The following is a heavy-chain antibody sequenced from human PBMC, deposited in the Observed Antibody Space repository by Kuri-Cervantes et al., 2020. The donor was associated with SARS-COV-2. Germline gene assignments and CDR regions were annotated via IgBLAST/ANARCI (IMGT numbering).Heavy chain of an antibody. Sequence: GESLKISCAASGFTFSSYGMHWVRQAPGKGLEWVAVISYDGSNKYYADSVKGRFTISRDNSKNTLYLQMNSLRAEDTAVYYCAREAWAGYFVENWFDPWGQGTLVTVSS. D-gene: IGHD3/OR15-3a*01. V-gene: IGHV3-30*03. CDR3: AREAWAGYFVENWFDP. CDR2: ISYDGSNK. J-gene: IGHJ5*02. CDR1: GFTFSSYG.